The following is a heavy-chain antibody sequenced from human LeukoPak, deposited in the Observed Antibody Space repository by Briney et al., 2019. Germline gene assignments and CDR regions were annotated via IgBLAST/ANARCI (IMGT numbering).Heavy chain of an antibody. CDR2: IYYSGNT. CDR1: GGSVSSGSYY. J-gene: IGHJ4*02. V-gene: IGHV4-61*01. D-gene: IGHD1-1*01. Sequence: ASETLSLTCTVSGGSVSSGSYYWSWIRQPPGKGLEWIGYIYYSGNTKYNPSFNSRVTMSVDTSKNQFSLKLTSVTAADTAVYFCAREGTTGWAFWGQGTLVTVSS. CDR3: AREGTTGWAF.